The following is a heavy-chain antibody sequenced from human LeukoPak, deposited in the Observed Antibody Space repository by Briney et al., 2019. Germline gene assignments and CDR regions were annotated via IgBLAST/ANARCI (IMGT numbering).Heavy chain of an antibody. CDR1: GWSFSGYY. J-gene: IGHJ4*02. V-gene: IGHV4-34*01. CDR2: INHSRST. CDR3: RRRHTIFGVVIKYHFDY. Sequence: SETLSLTCAVYGWSFSGYYCSWIRQPPGKGLEWIGEINHSRSTNYNPSLKSRVTISVVTSKNQFSLKLNSVTAADTVFFSSRRRHTIFGVVIKYHFDYWGQGTLVTVSS. D-gene: IGHD3-3*01.